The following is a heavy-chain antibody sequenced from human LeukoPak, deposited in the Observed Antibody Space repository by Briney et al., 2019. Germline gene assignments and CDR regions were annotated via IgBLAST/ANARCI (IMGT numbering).Heavy chain of an antibody. CDR1: GFTFSSYA. D-gene: IGHD2-15*01. CDR2: ISGSGGST. CDR3: AKPAVYCSGGSCYFDY. V-gene: IGHV3-23*01. Sequence: GGSLRLSCAASGFTFSSYAMSWVRQAPGKGLEWVSAISGSGGSTYYVDSVKGRFTISRDNSKNTLYLQMNSLRAEDTAVYYCAKPAVYCSGGSCYFDYWGQGTLVTVSS. J-gene: IGHJ4*02.